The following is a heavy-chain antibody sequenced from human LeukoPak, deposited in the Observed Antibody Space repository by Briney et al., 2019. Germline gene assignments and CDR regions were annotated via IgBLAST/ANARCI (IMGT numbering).Heavy chain of an antibody. D-gene: IGHD1-26*01. CDR2: IGGSGDKT. CDR3: TKLQGYSGSDPSGY. J-gene: IGHJ4*02. V-gene: IGHV3-23*01. Sequence: GGSLRLSCAASGFTFNRNAISWVRQAPGKGLEWVSTIGGSGDKTFYADSVKGRFTISRDNSKNMLYLQMNSLRAEDTALYYCTKLQGYSGSDPSGYWGQGTLVTVSS. CDR1: GFTFNRNA.